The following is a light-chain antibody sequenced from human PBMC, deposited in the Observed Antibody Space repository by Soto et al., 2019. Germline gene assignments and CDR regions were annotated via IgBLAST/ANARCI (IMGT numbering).Light chain of an antibody. CDR1: SGSVSTSYY. J-gene: IGLJ2*01. CDR2: STN. Sequence: QTVVTQEPSFSVSPGGTVTLTCGLSSGSVSTSYYPSWYQQTPGQAPRTLIYSTNTRSSGVPDRFSASILGNKAARTITGAQADDESDYYCVLYMGSGISVFGGGTKLTVL. V-gene: IGLV8-61*01. CDR3: VLYMGSGISV.